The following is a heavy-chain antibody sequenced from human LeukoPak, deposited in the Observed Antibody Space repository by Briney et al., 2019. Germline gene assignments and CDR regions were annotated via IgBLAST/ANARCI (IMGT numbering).Heavy chain of an antibody. J-gene: IGHJ5*02. V-gene: IGHV4-39*01. CDR2: VFYSGSK. CDR1: GGSISDRAYY. CDR3: ARHSSPNNWFDP. Sequence: SETLSLTCNVSGGSISDRAYYWAWIRQPPGKGLEWIGSVFYSGSKYSNPSLESRLTISVDTSKNHFSLRLTSVTAADTAMYYCARHSSPNNWFDPWGQGTLVTVSS.